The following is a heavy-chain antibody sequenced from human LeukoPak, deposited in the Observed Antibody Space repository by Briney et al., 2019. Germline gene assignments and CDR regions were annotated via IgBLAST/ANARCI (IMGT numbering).Heavy chain of an antibody. V-gene: IGHV1-3*01. Sequence: ASVKVSCKASGYTFTNYAIHWVRQAPGQRLEWMGQINGGVENTKYSQRFQGRVTITRDISATTAYMELRSLKSEDTAVYYCGRAEVLLSFGHNKHCLYVWGQGSKVTVSS. CDR2: INGGVENT. J-gene: IGHJ6*02. D-gene: IGHD3-10*01. CDR1: GYTFTNYA. CDR3: GRAEVLLSFGHNKHCLYV.